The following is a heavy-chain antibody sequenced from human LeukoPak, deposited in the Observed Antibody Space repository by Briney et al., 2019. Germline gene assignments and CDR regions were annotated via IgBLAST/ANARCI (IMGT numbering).Heavy chain of an antibody. J-gene: IGHJ6*03. V-gene: IGHV4-59*01. CDR2: IYYSGST. Sequence: SETLSLTCTVSGGSISSYYWSWIRQPPGKGLEWIGYIYYSGSTNYNPSLKSRVTISVDTSKNQFPLKLSSVTAADTAVYYCARGNWNYGGNYYYYYMDVWGKGTTVTVSS. CDR3: ARGNWNYGGNYYYYYMDV. CDR1: GGSISSYY. D-gene: IGHD1-7*01.